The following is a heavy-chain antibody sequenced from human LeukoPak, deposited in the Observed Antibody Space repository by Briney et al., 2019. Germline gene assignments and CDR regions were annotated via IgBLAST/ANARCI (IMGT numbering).Heavy chain of an antibody. CDR1: GYTLTELS. D-gene: IGHD5-12*01. CDR2: FDPEDGET. CDR3: ARDGVRRGYSGYDFDY. V-gene: IGHV1-24*01. Sequence: ASVKVSCKVSGYTLTELSMHWVRQAPGKGLEWMGGFDPEDGETIYAQRFRGRVTMTEDTSTDTAYMELSSLRSEDTAVYYCARDGVRRGYSGYDFDYWGQGTLVTVSS. J-gene: IGHJ4*02.